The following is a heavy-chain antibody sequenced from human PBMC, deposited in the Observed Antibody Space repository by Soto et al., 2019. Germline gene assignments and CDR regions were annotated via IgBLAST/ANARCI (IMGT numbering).Heavy chain of an antibody. CDR2: INPNSGGT. J-gene: IGHJ6*02. V-gene: IGHV1-2*04. CDR3: ARDSESAYCSGGSCYPGDYYYGMDV. Sequence: QVQLVQSGAEVKKPGASVKVSCKASGYTFTGYYMHWVRQAPGQGLEWMGWINPNSGGTNYAQKSQGWVTMTRDTSISTAYMELSRLRSDDTAVYYCARDSESAYCSGGSCYPGDYYYGMDVWGQGTTVTVSS. D-gene: IGHD2-15*01. CDR1: GYTFTGYY.